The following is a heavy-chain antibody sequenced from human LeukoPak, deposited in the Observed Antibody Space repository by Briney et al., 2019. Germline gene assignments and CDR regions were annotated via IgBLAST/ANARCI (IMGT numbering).Heavy chain of an antibody. CDR1: GFNFNIFI. CDR2: IRYDGSNK. Sequence: GGSLRLSCATSGFNFNIFIMHWVRQAPGKGLEWVAFIRYDGSNKYYADSVKGRFTISRDNSKNTLYLQMNSLRAEDTAVYYCARGHEQPYYYFDYWGQGTLVTVSS. CDR3: ARGHEQPYYYFDY. J-gene: IGHJ4*02. D-gene: IGHD6-13*01. V-gene: IGHV3-30*02.